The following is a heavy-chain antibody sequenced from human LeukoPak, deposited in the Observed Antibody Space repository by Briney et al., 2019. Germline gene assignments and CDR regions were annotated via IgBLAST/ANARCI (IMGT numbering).Heavy chain of an antibody. V-gene: IGHV1-18*01. Sequence: ASVKVSCKASGYTFTSYGISWVRQAPGQGLEWMGWISAYNGGTNYAQKFQDRVTMTTDTSTTTAHMKLRSLRSDDTAVYYCARQQLSWRGDYYYYYYMDVWGKGTTVTVSS. CDR3: ARQQLSWRGDYYYYYYMDV. J-gene: IGHJ6*03. D-gene: IGHD6-13*01. CDR1: GYTFTSYG. CDR2: ISAYNGGT.